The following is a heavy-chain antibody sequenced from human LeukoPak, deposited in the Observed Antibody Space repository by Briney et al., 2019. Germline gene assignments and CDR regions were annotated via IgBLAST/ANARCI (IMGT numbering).Heavy chain of an antibody. D-gene: IGHD6-19*01. CDR3: ARGLTPKGFDY. J-gene: IGHJ4*02. V-gene: IGHV3-48*04. CDR1: GFTFNTYS. CDR2: ISGSTSTT. Sequence: PGGSLRLSCVASGFTFNTYSMNWVRQAPGKGLEWVSHISGSTSTTYYADSVKGRFTISRDNAKNTLYLQMNSLRAEDTAVYYCARGLTPKGFDYWGQGTLVTVSS.